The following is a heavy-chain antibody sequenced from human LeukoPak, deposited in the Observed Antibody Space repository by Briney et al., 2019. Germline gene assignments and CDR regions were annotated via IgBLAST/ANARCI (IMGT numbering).Heavy chain of an antibody. V-gene: IGHV4-59*01. CDR2: IYYSGST. CDR3: ARSERYSSGWYFYFDY. D-gene: IGHD6-19*01. Sequence: SETLSLTCAISGGSILNNWWSWIRQPPGKGLEWIGYIYYSGSTNYNPSLKSRVTISIDTSKNQFSLNLSSVTAADTAVYYCARSERYSSGWYFYFDYWGQGTLVTVSS. J-gene: IGHJ4*02. CDR1: GGSILNNW.